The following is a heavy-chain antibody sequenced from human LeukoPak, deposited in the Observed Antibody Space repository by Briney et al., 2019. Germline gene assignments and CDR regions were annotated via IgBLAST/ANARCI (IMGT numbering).Heavy chain of an antibody. CDR1: GYSFTTFW. J-gene: IGHJ5*02. V-gene: IGHV5-51*01. CDR2: IYPGDSDP. CDR3: ARQGGTGTTRNWFDP. D-gene: IGHD1-7*01. Sequence: RSGESLKISCKASGYSFTTFWIGWVRQMPGKGLEWMGIIYPGDSDPRYSPSFQGQVTISADKSISTAYLQWSSLKASDTAMYYCARQGGTGTTRNWFDPWGQGTLVTVSS.